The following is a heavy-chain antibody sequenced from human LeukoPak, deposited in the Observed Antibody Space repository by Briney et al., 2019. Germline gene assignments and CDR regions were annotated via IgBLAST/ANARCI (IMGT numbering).Heavy chain of an antibody. CDR2: IYPGDSDT. J-gene: IGHJ5*02. CDR1: GYSFTSYW. V-gene: IGHV5-51*01. D-gene: IGHD2-2*01. Sequence: GESLKISCKGSGYSFTSYWIGWLRQMPGKGLEWMGIIYPGDSDTRYSPSFQAQVPISAAKSISTAYLQWSSLKASDTAMYYCARGGYCSSTSCYDCFDPWGQGTLVTVSS. CDR3: ARGGYCSSTSCYDCFDP.